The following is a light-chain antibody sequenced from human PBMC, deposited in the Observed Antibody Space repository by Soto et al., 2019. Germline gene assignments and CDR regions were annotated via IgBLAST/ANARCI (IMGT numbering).Light chain of an antibody. CDR3: QSYDSSLSGSVV. J-gene: IGLJ2*01. V-gene: IGLV1-40*01. Sequence: QSVLTQPPSVSGAPGQSATISCTGSSSNIGAGYDVHWYQQLPGTAPKLLIYGNSNRPSGVPDRFSGSKSGTSASLAITGLQADDEADYYCQSYDSSLSGSVVFGGGTKVTVL. CDR1: SSNIGAGYD. CDR2: GNS.